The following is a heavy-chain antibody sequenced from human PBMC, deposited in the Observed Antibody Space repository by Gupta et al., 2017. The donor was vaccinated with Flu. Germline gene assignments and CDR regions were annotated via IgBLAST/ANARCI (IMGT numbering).Heavy chain of an antibody. D-gene: IGHD1-26*01. CDR3: ARDRSAWELLPEAFDI. Sequence: QVQLQESGPGLVKPSETLSLTCAVPGYSITSGYYWGWIGQPPGKGLEWIGSIYHSGSTYYNPSLKSRVTISVDTSKNQFSLKLSSVTAADTAVYYCARDRSAWELLPEAFDIWGQGTMVTVSS. CDR1: GYSITSGYY. V-gene: IGHV4-38-2*02. J-gene: IGHJ3*02. CDR2: IYHSGST.